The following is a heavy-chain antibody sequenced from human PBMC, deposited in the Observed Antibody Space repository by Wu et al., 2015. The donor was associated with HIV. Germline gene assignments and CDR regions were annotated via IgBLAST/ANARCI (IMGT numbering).Heavy chain of an antibody. CDR3: ARDYYYDSSGYYPDAFDI. CDR2: IIPIFGTA. CDR1: GGTFSSYA. Sequence: QVQLVQSGAEVKKPGSSVKVSCKASGGTFSSYAISWVRQAPGQGLEWMGGIIPIFGTANYAQKFQGRVTITTDESTSTAYMELSSLRSEDTAVYYCARDYYYDSSGYYPDAFDIWGQGDKWSPFSS. V-gene: IGHV1-69*05. D-gene: IGHD3-22*01. J-gene: IGHJ3*02.